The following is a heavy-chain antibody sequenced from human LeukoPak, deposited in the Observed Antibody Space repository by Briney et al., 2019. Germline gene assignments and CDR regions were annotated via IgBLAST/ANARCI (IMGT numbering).Heavy chain of an antibody. V-gene: IGHV1-8*02. CDR1: GYTFTGYH. J-gene: IGHJ5*02. D-gene: IGHD6-13*01. Sequence: ASVKVSCKASGYTFTGYHIHWVRQATGQGLEWMGWMNPNSGNTGYAQKFQGRVTMTRNTSISTAYMELSSLRSEDTAVYYCARGTIAAAGQNWFDPWGQGTLVTVSS. CDR3: ARGTIAAAGQNWFDP. CDR2: MNPNSGNT.